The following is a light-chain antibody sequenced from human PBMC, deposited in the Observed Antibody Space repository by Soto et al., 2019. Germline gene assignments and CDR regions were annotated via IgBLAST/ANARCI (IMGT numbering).Light chain of an antibody. CDR3: SSYTSSDTRV. CDR2: GNR. CDR1: SSNLGAGYD. J-gene: IGLJ1*01. V-gene: IGLV1-40*01. Sequence: QSVLTQPPSVSGAPGQRVTLSCTGNSSNLGAGYDVHWYQQLPGAAPKLVIFGNRNRPSGVPERFSGSKSGITASLAISGLQAGDEADYYCSSYTSSDTRVFGTGTKLTVL.